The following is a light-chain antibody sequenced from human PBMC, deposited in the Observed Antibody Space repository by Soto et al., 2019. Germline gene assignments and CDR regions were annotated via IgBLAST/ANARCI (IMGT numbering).Light chain of an antibody. CDR3: MQGTHWPLT. V-gene: IGKV2-30*01. J-gene: IGKJ1*01. CDR1: QSLLYSDGDTY. Sequence: DVVMTQSPLSLPVTLGQPASISCKSSQSLLYSDGDTYLIWFQQRPGQSPRRLIYKVSKRDSGVPDRFSGSGSGTDFTLKISRVETEDVGIYYCMQGTHWPLTFGQGTKVEIK. CDR2: KVS.